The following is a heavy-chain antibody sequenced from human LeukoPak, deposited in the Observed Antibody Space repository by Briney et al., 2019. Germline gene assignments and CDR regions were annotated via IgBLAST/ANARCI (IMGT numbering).Heavy chain of an antibody. CDR1: GFTVSSNY. Sequence: GGSLRLSCAASGFTVSSNYMSWVRQAPGKGLGWVSVIYSGGSTYYADSMKGRFTISRDNSKNTLYLQMNSLRAEDTAVYYCARAVGYYYGMDVWGQGTTVTVSS. V-gene: IGHV3-53*01. CDR2: IYSGGST. J-gene: IGHJ6*02. CDR3: ARAVGYYYGMDV. D-gene: IGHD1-26*01.